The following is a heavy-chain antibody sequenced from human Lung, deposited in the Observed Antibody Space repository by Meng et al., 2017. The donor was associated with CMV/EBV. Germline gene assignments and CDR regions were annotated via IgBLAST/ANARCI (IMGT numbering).Heavy chain of an antibody. CDR3: ARGSIVLMVYATRRNWYFDL. CDR1: GYTFTSYY. D-gene: IGHD2-8*01. V-gene: IGHV1-46*01. J-gene: IGHJ2*01. CDR2: INPSGGST. Sequence: ASVKVSCKASGYTFTSYYMHWVRQAPGQGLEWMGIINPSGGSTSYAQKFQGRVTMTRDTSTSTVYMELSSLRSEDTAVYYCARGSIVLMVYATRRNWYFDLWGRGTLVXVSS.